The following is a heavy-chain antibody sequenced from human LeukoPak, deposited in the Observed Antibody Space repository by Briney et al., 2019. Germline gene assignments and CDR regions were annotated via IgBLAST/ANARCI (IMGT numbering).Heavy chain of an antibody. CDR1: GYTFTSNY. CDR2: ISSSGGST. Sequence: ASVNVSCKALGYTFTSNYMHWVRQAPGKGPEWMGVISSSGGSTTYAQKFQGRVTLTRDMSTSTDYLELSSLRSEDTAVYYCARGTYYYGSGSYYNYDYWGQGTLVTVSS. J-gene: IGHJ4*02. D-gene: IGHD3-10*01. V-gene: IGHV1-46*01. CDR3: ARGTYYYGSGSYYNYDY.